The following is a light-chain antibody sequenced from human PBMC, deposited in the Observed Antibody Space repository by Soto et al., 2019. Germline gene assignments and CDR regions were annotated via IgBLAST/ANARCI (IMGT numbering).Light chain of an antibody. Sequence: ELVLTQSPATLSLSPGGSATLSCRASQSVSRYLAWYQQKPGQALRLLIYDASKRAAGIPARVSGSGSGTDFTLTISSLEPEDFAVYYCHQRSNWPLTFGGGTKLEIK. CDR2: DAS. J-gene: IGKJ4*01. V-gene: IGKV3-11*01. CDR3: HQRSNWPLT. CDR1: QSVSRY.